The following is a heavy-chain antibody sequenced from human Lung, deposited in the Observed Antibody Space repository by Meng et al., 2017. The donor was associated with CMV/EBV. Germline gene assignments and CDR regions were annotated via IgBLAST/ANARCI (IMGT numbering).Heavy chain of an antibody. J-gene: IGHJ4*02. CDR1: GGSISSSNW. Sequence: QVQLQQSGPGPVKPSQTLSLTCTVSGGSISSSNWWSWVRQPPGKGLEWIGEIYHSGSTNYNPSLKSRVTISVDKSKNQFSLKLSSVTAADTAVYYCASFPPPGKQWLVTDYWGQGTLVTVSS. D-gene: IGHD6-19*01. V-gene: IGHV4-4*02. CDR2: IYHSGST. CDR3: ASFPPPGKQWLVTDY.